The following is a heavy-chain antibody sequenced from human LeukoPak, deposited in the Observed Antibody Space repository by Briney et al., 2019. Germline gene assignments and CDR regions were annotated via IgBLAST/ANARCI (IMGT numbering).Heavy chain of an antibody. CDR3: ARDGDMVRGVIYYYYYMDV. Sequence: ASVKVSCKASGYTFTSYYMHWVRQAPGQGLEWMGWINPNSGGTNYAQKFQGRVTMTRDTSISTAYMELSRLRSDDTAVYYCARDGDMVRGVIYYYYYMDVWGKGTTVTVSS. CDR2: INPNSGGT. V-gene: IGHV1-2*02. D-gene: IGHD3-10*01. J-gene: IGHJ6*03. CDR1: GYTFTSYY.